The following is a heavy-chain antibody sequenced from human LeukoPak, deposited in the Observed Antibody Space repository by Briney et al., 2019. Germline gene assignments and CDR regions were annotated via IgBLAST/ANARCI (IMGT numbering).Heavy chain of an antibody. D-gene: IGHD6-13*01. CDR1: GESFSGYF. CDR3: ARLRENRAAAVSFYFDY. CDR2: IYYSGST. J-gene: IGHJ4*02. V-gene: IGHV4-34*01. Sequence: KPSETLSLTCSVYGESFSGYFWSWIRQPPGKGLEWIGSIYYSGSTYYNPSLKSRVTISVDTSKNQFSLKLSSVTAADTAVYYCARLRENRAAAVSFYFDYWGQGTLVTVSS.